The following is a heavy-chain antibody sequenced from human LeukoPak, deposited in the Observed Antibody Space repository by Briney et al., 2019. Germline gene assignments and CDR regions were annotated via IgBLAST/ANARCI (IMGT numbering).Heavy chain of an antibody. V-gene: IGHV3-7*01. D-gene: IGHD6-6*01. CDR2: IKQDGSKK. CDR3: ARAHYSSSSGY. J-gene: IGHJ4*02. Sequence: GGSLRLSCVASGFPFSSYWMTWVRQAPGKGLEWVANIKQDGSKKSYVDSVKGRFTISRDNAKNSLYLQMNSLRDEDTAVYYCARAHYSSSSGYWGQGTLVTVSS. CDR1: GFPFSSYW.